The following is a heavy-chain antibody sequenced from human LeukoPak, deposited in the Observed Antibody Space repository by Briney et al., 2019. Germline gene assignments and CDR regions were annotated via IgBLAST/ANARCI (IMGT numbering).Heavy chain of an antibody. D-gene: IGHD5-12*01. CDR3: ATRGS. J-gene: IGHJ5*02. V-gene: IGHV3-53*01. CDR1: GFTVSSDI. CDR2: LHSAGDI. Sequence: GGSLRLSCAASGFTVSSDIVYWVRQAPGKGLEWVSILHSAGDIFYADSVKGRFSISRDNSKSPMYIQMYSMRAEDTAVYYCATRGSWGQGTLVTVSS.